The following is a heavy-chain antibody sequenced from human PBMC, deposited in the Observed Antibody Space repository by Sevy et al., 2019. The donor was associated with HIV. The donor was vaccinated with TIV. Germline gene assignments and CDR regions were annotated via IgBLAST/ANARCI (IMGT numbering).Heavy chain of an antibody. J-gene: IGHJ4*02. CDR3: ARRATGDPYYFDY. D-gene: IGHD5-12*01. Sequence: QSQTLSLTCTVSGGSISSYYWSWIRQPPGKGLEWIGYIYYSGSTNYNPSLKSRVTISVDTSKNQFSLKLSSVTAADTAVYYCARRATGDPYYFDYWGQGTLVTVSS. V-gene: IGHV4-59*01. CDR2: IYYSGST. CDR1: GGSISSYY.